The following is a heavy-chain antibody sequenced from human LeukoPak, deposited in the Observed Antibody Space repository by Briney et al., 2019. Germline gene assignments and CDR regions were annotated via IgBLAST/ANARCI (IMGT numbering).Heavy chain of an antibody. V-gene: IGHV4-59*01. Sequence: SETLSLTCTVSGGSISRYYWRWIRQPPAKGLEWSGYIYYSGSTNYNPSLKSRVTISVDTSKNQFSLKLSSVTAADTAVYYCARDRGYDLWSGYYNWFDPWGQGTLVTVSS. D-gene: IGHD3-3*01. CDR3: ARDRGYDLWSGYYNWFDP. CDR1: GGSISRYY. J-gene: IGHJ5*02. CDR2: IYYSGST.